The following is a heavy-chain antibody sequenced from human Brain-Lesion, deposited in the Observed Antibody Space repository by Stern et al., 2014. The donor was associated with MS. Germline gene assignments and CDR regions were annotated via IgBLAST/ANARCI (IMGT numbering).Heavy chain of an antibody. V-gene: IGHV4-39*01. CDR3: ARHDSVPRPSQLYSARDRGPGYFDY. D-gene: IGHD1-26*01. CDR1: GGSISSSTYY. CDR2: IYYSGFT. Sequence: VQLEESGPGLVKPSETLSLTCTVSGGSISSSTYYWAWIRQPPGKGLEWIGNIYYSGFTYYNPSLKSRVTISLDISKNQFSLKLSSVTAADTAIYYCARHDSVPRPSQLYSARDRGPGYFDYWGQGTLVTVSS. J-gene: IGHJ4*02.